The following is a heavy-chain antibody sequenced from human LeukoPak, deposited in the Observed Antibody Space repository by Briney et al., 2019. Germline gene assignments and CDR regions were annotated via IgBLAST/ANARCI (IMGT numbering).Heavy chain of an antibody. Sequence: PGGSLRLSCAASGFTFSNYAMNWVRQAPGKGLEWVSALSGSGSDIHYADSVKGRFTITRDNSKNTLYLQMNSLRAEDTAVYYCAKSPMRTVTTNYFDYWGPGTLVTVSS. J-gene: IGHJ4*02. D-gene: IGHD4-17*01. CDR1: GFTFSNYA. CDR3: AKSPMRTVTTNYFDY. CDR2: LSGSGSDI. V-gene: IGHV3-23*01.